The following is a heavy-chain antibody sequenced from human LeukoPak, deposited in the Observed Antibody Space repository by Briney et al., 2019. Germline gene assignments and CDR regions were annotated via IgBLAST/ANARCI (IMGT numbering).Heavy chain of an antibody. CDR2: LSDGGSNT. D-gene: IGHD3-22*01. J-gene: IGHJ4*02. CDR1: GFTFSNYA. V-gene: IGHV3-23*01. CDR3: ANIPPTQRGGYSGSFDY. Sequence: GGSLRLSCAASGFTFSNYAMSWVSQAPGMGLEWVSALSDGGSNTYYADSVKGRFTISRDNSKNTMYLRMNSLRAEDTAVYYCANIPPTQRGGYSGSFDYGGQATLVTVSS.